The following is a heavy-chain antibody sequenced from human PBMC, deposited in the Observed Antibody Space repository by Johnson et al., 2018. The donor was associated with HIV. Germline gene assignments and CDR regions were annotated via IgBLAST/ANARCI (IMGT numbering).Heavy chain of an antibody. CDR2: INWNSNDM. V-gene: IGHV3-9*01. D-gene: IGHD3-22*01. CDR1: GFTFDDCA. CDR3: ARGITMIAVVKGYAFDI. Sequence: LGVSCAASGFTFDDCAIHRVRQAPGKGLEWVSGINWNSNDMGYADSVKGRFTISKDNAKDSLFLQMNSLRTEDTAVYYCARGITMIAVVKGYAFDIWGQGTMVTVSS. J-gene: IGHJ3*02.